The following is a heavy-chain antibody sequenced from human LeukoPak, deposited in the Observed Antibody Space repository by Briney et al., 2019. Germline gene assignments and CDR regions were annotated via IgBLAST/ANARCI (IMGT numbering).Heavy chain of an antibody. J-gene: IGHJ5*02. CDR3: ARDRLRLGYERTNWFDP. V-gene: IGHV3-23*01. D-gene: IGHD2-15*01. CDR1: GFTFSSYA. CDR2: VSGSGDST. Sequence: GGSLRLSCAASGFTFSSYAMSWVRQAPGKGLEWVSGVSGSGDSTYYADSVKGRFTISRDNSKNTLYLQMNSLRAEDTAVYYCARDRLRLGYERTNWFDPWGQGTLVTVSS.